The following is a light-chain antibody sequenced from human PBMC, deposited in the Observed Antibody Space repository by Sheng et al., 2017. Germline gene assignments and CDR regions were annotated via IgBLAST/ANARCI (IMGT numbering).Light chain of an antibody. CDR3: QQYDMWPLT. V-gene: IGKV3-15*01. Sequence: ATLSCRASQSVSSNVAWYQQKPGLAPRLLIYGASSRATGFPARLSGSGSGTEFTLTISSLQSEDFAVYYCQQYDMWPLTFGGGTKVEIK. CDR2: GAS. J-gene: IGKJ4*01. CDR1: QSVSSN.